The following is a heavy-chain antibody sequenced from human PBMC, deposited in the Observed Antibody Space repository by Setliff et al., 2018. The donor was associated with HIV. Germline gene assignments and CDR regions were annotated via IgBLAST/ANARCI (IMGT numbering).Heavy chain of an antibody. CDR2: IYYSGST. CDR3: TRLAGGYADY. Sequence: SETLSLTCTVSGGSISSSSYYWGWIRQPPGKGLEWIGSIYYSGSTYYNPSLKSRVTISVDMSKNQFSLKMSSVTAADTAVYYCTRLAGGYADYWGQGTLVTVSS. V-gene: IGHV4-39*01. J-gene: IGHJ4*02. CDR1: GGSISSSSYY. D-gene: IGHD5-12*01.